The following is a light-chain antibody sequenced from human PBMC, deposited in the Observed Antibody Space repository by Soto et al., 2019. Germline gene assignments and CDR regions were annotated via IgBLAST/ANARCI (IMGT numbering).Light chain of an antibody. CDR3: QQSYSTPSIT. CDR2: AAS. Sequence: IQMTQCPSSLAASIGDRVTITCRASQSISSYLNWYQQKPGKAPKLLIYAASSLQSGVPSRFSGSGSGTDFTLTISSLQPEDFATYYCQQSYSTPSITFGQGTRLEI. CDR1: QSISSY. V-gene: IGKV1-39*01. J-gene: IGKJ5*01.